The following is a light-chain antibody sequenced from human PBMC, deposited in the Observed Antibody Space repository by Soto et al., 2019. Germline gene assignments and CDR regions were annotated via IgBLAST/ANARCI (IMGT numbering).Light chain of an antibody. CDR1: QTVRNNY. Sequence: ELVLTQSPGTLSLSPGERATLSCGASQTVRNNYLAWYQQKPGQAPRLLIYDASTRATGIPDRFSGGGSGTDFTLAISRLEPEDSAVYYCQQFSSYPLTFGGGTKVDIK. J-gene: IGKJ4*01. V-gene: IGKV3-20*01. CDR3: QQFSSYPLT. CDR2: DAS.